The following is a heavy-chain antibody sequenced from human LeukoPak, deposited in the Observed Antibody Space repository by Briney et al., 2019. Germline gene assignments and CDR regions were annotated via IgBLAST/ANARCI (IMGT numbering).Heavy chain of an antibody. CDR2: INHSGSN. J-gene: IGHJ4*02. D-gene: IGHD3-10*01. CDR1: GGSFSGYY. Sequence: SETLSLTCAVYGGSFSGYYWSWIRQPPGKGLEWIGEINHSGSNNYNPSPKSRVTISVDTSKNQFSLKLSSVTAADTAVYYCARSYGSGSYEYYFDYWGQGTLVTVSS. CDR3: ARSYGSGSYEYYFDY. V-gene: IGHV4-34*01.